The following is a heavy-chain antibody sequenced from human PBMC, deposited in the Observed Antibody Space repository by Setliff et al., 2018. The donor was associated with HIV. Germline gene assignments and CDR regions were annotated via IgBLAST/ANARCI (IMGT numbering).Heavy chain of an antibody. CDR2: IWYDGSEK. D-gene: IGHD3-3*01. Sequence: PGGSLRLSCAASGFTFSSYGMHWVRQAPGKGLEWVAVIWYDGSEKYYADSVRGRFTISRDNSKNTLYLQMNSLKTEDTAVYYCTTQAVYYDFWRGYFGTSQPGYYMDVWGKGTTVTVSS. CDR3: TTQAVYYDFWRGYFGTSQPGYYMDV. V-gene: IGHV3-33*01. J-gene: IGHJ6*03. CDR1: GFTFSSYG.